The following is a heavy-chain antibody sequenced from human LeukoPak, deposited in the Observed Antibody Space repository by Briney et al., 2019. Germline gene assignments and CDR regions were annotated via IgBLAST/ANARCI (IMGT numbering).Heavy chain of an antibody. CDR1: GGSFSGYY. V-gene: IGHV4-34*01. CDR2: INHSGST. D-gene: IGHD3-22*01. CDR3: ASFGSSGYYYFDY. J-gene: IGHJ4*02. Sequence: PSETLSLTCAVYGGSFSGYYWSWIRQPPGKGLEWIGEINHSGSTNYNPSLKSRVTISVDTSKNQFSLTLTSVTAADTAVYYCASFGSSGYYYFDYWGQGTLVTVSS.